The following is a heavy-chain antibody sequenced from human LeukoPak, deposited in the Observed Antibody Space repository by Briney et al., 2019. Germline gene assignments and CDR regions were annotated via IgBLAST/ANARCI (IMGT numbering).Heavy chain of an antibody. Sequence: GGSLRLSCGASGFTFSSYDMTWVRQAPGKGLEWVSGIYGRGGTTYYAASVKGRFIVSRDNSKNSLSLQMNSLRAEDTAVYYCARVVGRNWYLDLWGRGTQVTVSS. D-gene: IGHD1-14*01. CDR3: ARVVGRNWYLDL. J-gene: IGHJ2*01. V-gene: IGHV3-23*01. CDR1: GFTFSSYD. CDR2: IYGRGGTT.